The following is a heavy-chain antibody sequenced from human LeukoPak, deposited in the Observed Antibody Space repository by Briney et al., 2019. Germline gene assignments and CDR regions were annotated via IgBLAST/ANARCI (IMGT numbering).Heavy chain of an antibody. Sequence: GGSLRLSCAASGFTFSSYWMNWARQAPGKGLEWVASINHNGNVNYYADSVKGRFTISRDNSKNSLYLQMNSLRTEDTALYYCAKDICSSTSCPARNYYYGMDVWGQGTTVTVSS. J-gene: IGHJ6*02. CDR1: GFTFSSYW. CDR3: AKDICSSTSCPARNYYYGMDV. D-gene: IGHD2-2*01. CDR2: INHNGNVN. V-gene: IGHV3-7*03.